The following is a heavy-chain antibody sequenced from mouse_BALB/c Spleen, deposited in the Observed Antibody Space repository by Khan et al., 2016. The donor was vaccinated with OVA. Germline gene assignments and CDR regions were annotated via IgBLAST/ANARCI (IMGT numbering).Heavy chain of an antibody. Sequence: QVQLQQSGAELVKPGASVKFSCTASGYTFTSYDMYWVQQSPGQGLEWIGEINPSNGGTNFNEKFKSKATLTVDKSSSTAYMRLSILTSEDSAVYYCTRSGDGAFAYWGQGTLVTVSA. CDR2: INPSNGGT. CDR3: TRSGDGAFAY. D-gene: IGHD1-1*02. V-gene: IGHV1S81*02. J-gene: IGHJ3*01. CDR1: GYTFTSYD.